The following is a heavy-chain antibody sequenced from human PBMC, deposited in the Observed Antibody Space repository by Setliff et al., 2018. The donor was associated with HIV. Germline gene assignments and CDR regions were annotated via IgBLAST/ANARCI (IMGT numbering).Heavy chain of an antibody. V-gene: IGHV3-30*14. J-gene: IGHJ4*02. D-gene: IGHD3-22*01. CDR1: GFIFSSYN. Sequence: PGGSLRLSCAASGFIFSSYNIHWVRQAPGKGLEWVAFISYDGNKKYYADSVKGRFTISRDNSKNTLYLQMNSLGAEDTAVYYCAREVGDSSGYYYRNYYFDSWGQGTLVTVSS. CDR2: ISYDGNKK. CDR3: AREVGDSSGYYYRNYYFDS.